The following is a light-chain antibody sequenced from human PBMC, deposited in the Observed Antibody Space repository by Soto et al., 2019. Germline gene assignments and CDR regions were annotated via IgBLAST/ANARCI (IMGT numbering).Light chain of an antibody. CDR3: QQFGSLPRT. J-gene: IGKJ4*01. CDR1: PHIGYY. CDR2: DAY. Sequence: DIQMTQSPSSLSASVGDRVTITCQASPHIGYYLNGYQQKPGKAPRLLIYDAYNLQTGVPSRFSGSKSGTDFTLTINALQPEDFGTYFCQQFGSLPRTFGGGTKVDIK. V-gene: IGKV1-33*01.